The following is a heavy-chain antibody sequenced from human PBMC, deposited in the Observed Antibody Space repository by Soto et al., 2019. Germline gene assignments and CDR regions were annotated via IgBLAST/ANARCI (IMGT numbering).Heavy chain of an antibody. J-gene: IGHJ4*02. CDR2: IWYDGSNK. D-gene: IGHD6-19*01. CDR3: ARDQGIAVSAGDY. CDR1: GFTFSSYG. V-gene: IGHV3-33*01. Sequence: QVQLVESGGGVVQPGRSLRLSCAASGFTFSSYGMHWVRQAPGKGLEWVAVIWYDGSNKYYADSVKGRFTISRDNSKNTLYLQMNSLRDEDTAVYYCARDQGIAVSAGDYWGQGTLVTVSS.